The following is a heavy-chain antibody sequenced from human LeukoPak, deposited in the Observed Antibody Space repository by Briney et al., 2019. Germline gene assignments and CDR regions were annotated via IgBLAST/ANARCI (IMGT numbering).Heavy chain of an antibody. CDR3: ARMGSFAFFN. J-gene: IGHJ4*02. D-gene: IGHD2/OR15-2a*01. V-gene: IGHV4-34*01. Sequence: SDPLSLPCGLYGGLLNLYYWRGLPHPPRETGEWIVEINHSGSTNYNPSLKHRVTISVDTSKNQFSLKLSSVTAADTAVYYCARMGSFAFFNWGQGTLVTVSS. CDR1: GGLLNLYY. CDR2: INHSGST.